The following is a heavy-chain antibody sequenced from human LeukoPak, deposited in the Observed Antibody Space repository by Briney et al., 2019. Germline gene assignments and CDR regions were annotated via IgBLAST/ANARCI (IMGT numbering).Heavy chain of an antibody. CDR2: INAGNGNT. CDR3: AVGFEWLGLFDY. CDR1: GYTFTSYA. V-gene: IGHV1-3*01. D-gene: IGHD6-19*01. Sequence: ASVKVSCKASGYTFTSYAMHWVRQAPGQRLEWMGWINAGNGNTKYSQKFQGRVPITRDTSASTAYMELSSLRSGDTAVYYCAVGFEWLGLFDYWGQGTLVTVSS. J-gene: IGHJ4*02.